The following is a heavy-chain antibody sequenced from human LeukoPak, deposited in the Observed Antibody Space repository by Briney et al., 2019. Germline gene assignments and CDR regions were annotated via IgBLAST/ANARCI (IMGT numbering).Heavy chain of an antibody. D-gene: IGHD3-10*01. J-gene: IGHJ4*02. CDR2: MYHTGST. Sequence: SETLSLTCTVSGGSISSSSYYWGWIRQPPGKGLEWIGSMYHTGSTYYNPSLKSRVTFSIDTSKNQFSLKLTSVTAADTAVYYCARTLFRGVIIAAPFDYWGQGSLVTVSS. V-gene: IGHV4-39*07. CDR3: ARTLFRGVIIAAPFDY. CDR1: GGSISSSSYY.